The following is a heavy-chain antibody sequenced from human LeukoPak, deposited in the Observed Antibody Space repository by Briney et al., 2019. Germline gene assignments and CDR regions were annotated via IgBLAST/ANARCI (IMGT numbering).Heavy chain of an antibody. Sequence: PGGSLRLSCAASGFTLSSYWMSWVRQAPGKGLEWVSAISGSGGSTYYADSVKGRFTISRDNSKNTLYLQMNSLRAEDTAVYYCAKDPSGVVVPDINWFDPWGQGTLVTVSS. CDR2: ISGSGGST. V-gene: IGHV3-23*01. J-gene: IGHJ5*02. CDR3: AKDPSGVVVPDINWFDP. CDR1: GFTLSSYW. D-gene: IGHD2-2*01.